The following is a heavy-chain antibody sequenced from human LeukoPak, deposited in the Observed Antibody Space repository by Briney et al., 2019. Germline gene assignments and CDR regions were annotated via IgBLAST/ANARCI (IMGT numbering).Heavy chain of an antibody. Sequence: SVKVSCKASGGTFSSYAISWVRQAPGQGLEWMGRIIPIFGIANYAQKFQGRVTITADKSTSTAYMELSSLRSEDTAVYYCARDLSEMATRVGFDHWGQGTLVTVSS. CDR3: ARDLSEMATRVGFDH. CDR1: GGTFSSYA. V-gene: IGHV1-69*04. CDR2: IIPIFGIA. D-gene: IGHD5-24*01. J-gene: IGHJ4*02.